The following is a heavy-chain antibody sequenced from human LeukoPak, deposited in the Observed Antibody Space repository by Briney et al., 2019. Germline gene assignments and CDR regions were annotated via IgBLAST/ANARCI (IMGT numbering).Heavy chain of an antibody. CDR1: GGTFSSYA. CDR2: IIPIFGTA. J-gene: IGHJ4*02. CDR3: ASRYCSSTSCYGSPLYGDYLDY. D-gene: IGHD2-2*01. V-gene: IGHV1-69*05. Sequence: SVKVSCKASGGTFSSYAISWVRQAPGQGLEWMGGIIPIFGTANYAQKFQGRVTITTDESTSTAYMELSSLRSEDTAVYYCASRYCSSTSCYGSPLYGDYLDYWGQGTLVTVSS.